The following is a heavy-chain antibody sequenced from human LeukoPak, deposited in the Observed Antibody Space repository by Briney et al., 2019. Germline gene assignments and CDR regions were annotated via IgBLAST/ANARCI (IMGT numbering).Heavy chain of an antibody. CDR1: GYTFTSYY. D-gene: IGHD6-13*01. J-gene: IGHJ4*02. Sequence: GASVKVSCKASGYTFTSYYMHWGRHAPGQGLEWMGIIDPSGGSTSYAQKFQGRVTMTRDMSTSTVYMELSSLRSEDTAVYYCARRYSSSWQPFDYWGQGTLVTVSS. CDR3: ARRYSSSWQPFDY. V-gene: IGHV1-46*01. CDR2: IDPSGGST.